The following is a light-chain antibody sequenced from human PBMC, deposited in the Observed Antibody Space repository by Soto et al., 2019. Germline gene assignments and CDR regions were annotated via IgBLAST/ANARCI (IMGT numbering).Light chain of an antibody. V-gene: IGKV1-39*01. J-gene: IGKJ5*01. CDR1: PSISNY. Sequence: DIQMTQSPSSLSASVGDRVTIARRASPSISNYLNWYQQKPGKAPKLLIYAASSLQSGVPSRFSGSGSGTDFTLTISSLQPEDFATYYCQQSYSTPPITFGQGTRLEIK. CDR2: AAS. CDR3: QQSYSTPPIT.